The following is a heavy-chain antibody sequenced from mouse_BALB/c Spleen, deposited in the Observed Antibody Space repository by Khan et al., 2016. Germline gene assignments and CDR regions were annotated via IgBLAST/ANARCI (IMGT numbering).Heavy chain of an antibody. J-gene: IGHJ2*01. CDR2: INPSSDYT. Sequence: QVQLKQSGAELARPGASVKMSCKASGYTFTSYTMFWVKQRPGQGLEWIGYINPSSDYTDYNQKFKDKATLTADKSSSTAYMQLNSLTSEDSAVYYCARYGWLLGYFDYWGQGTTLTVSS. CDR1: GYTFTSYT. D-gene: IGHD2-3*01. V-gene: IGHV1-4*01. CDR3: ARYGWLLGYFDY.